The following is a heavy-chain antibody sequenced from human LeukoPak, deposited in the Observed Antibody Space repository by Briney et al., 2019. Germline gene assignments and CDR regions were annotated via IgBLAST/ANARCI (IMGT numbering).Heavy chain of an antibody. V-gene: IGHV4-34*01. J-gene: IGHJ4*02. Sequence: SETLSLTCAVYGGSFSGYYWGWIRQPPGKGLEWIGEINHSGSTNYNPSLKSRVTISVDTSKNQFSLKLSSVTAADTAVYYCAREMYDSGGYRVSYFDYWGQGILVTVSS. D-gene: IGHD3-22*01. CDR1: GGSFSGYY. CDR3: AREMYDSGGYRVSYFDY. CDR2: INHSGST.